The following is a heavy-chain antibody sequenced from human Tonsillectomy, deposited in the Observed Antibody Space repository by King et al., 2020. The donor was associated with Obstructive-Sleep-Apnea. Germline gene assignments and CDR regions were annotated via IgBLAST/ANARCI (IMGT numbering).Heavy chain of an antibody. Sequence: VQLVESGGGLVQPGGSLRLSCSASGFTFSSYAMHWVRQAPGKGLEYVSAISSNGGSTYYADPVKGRFTISRDNSKNTLYLQMSSLRAEDTAVYYCVKNDYSNYGLFYYYGMDVWGQGTTVTVSS. V-gene: IGHV3-64D*09. D-gene: IGHD4-11*01. CDR2: ISSNGGST. J-gene: IGHJ6*02. CDR1: GFTFSSYA. CDR3: VKNDYSNYGLFYYYGMDV.